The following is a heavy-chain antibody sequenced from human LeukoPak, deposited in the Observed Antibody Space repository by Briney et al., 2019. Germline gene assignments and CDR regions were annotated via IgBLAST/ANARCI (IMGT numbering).Heavy chain of an antibody. CDR1: GFTLSSYS. D-gene: IGHD3-10*01. Sequence: GGSLRLSCAASGFTLSSYSMNWVRQAPGKGLEWVSSISSSSSYIYYADSVKGRFTISRDNAKNSLYLQMNSLRAEDTAVYYCARDYYGSGSYYKFGDYWGQGTLVTVSS. V-gene: IGHV3-21*01. CDR3: ARDYYGSGSYYKFGDY. CDR2: ISSSSSYI. J-gene: IGHJ4*02.